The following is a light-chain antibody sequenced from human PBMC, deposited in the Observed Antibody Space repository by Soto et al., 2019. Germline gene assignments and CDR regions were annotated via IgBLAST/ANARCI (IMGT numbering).Light chain of an antibody. J-gene: IGKJ5*01. CDR2: AAS. CDR1: QSISTY. V-gene: IGKV1-39*01. Sequence: IQLSQPQPPLSASVGDRVAITCLASQSISTYLNWYQQKPGKPPKVLIYAASNLQSGVPPRFSGSGSGTDFTLTISSLQPEDVATYFCQQSYRPPITFGQGTRLEI. CDR3: QQSYRPPIT.